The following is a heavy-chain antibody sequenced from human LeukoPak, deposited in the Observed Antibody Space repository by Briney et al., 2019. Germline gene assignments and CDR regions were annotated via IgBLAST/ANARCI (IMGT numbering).Heavy chain of an antibody. D-gene: IGHD3-22*01. Sequence: PGGSLRLSCTASGFTFSRYWMIWVRQAPGKGLEWVANIKRDGSEKYYVDSVKGRFTISRDNAKNSLFLQMNGLRVEDTAVYYCARGASYYDSSGYYDAFDIWGQGTMVTISS. V-gene: IGHV3-7*01. CDR2: IKRDGSEK. CDR3: ARGASYYDSSGYYDAFDI. CDR1: GFTFSRYW. J-gene: IGHJ3*02.